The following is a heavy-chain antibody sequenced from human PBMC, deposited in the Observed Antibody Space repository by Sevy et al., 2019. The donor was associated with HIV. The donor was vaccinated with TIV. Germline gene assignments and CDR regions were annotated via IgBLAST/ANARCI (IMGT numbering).Heavy chain of an antibody. J-gene: IGHJ6*02. Sequence: ASVKVSCKASGDIFHNFAISWVRQAPGQGLEWMGGIIPIFGRADYAQKFQGRITIIADESTSTAYMEMSSLRSDDTAIYYCARLARDLRTEFYHYGLDAWGQGTTVIVSS. CDR3: ARLARDLRTEFYHYGLDA. D-gene: IGHD3-3*01. V-gene: IGHV1-69*13. CDR1: GDIFHNFA. CDR2: IIPIFGRA.